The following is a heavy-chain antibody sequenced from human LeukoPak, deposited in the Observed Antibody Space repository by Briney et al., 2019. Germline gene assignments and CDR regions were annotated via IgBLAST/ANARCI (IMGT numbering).Heavy chain of an antibody. V-gene: IGHV3-33*01. J-gene: IGHJ4*02. CDR3: ARGGTTATKGPIDY. CDR2: IWYDGSNK. D-gene: IGHD4-17*01. CDR1: GFTFSSYG. Sequence: GGSLRLSCAASGFTFSSYGMHWVRQAPGKGLEWVAVIWYDGSNKYYADSVKGRFTISRDNSKNTLYLQMNSLRAEDTAVYYCARGGTTATKGPIDYWGQGTLVTVSS.